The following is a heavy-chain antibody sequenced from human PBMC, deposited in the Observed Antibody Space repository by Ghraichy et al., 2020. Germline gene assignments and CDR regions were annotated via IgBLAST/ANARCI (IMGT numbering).Heavy chain of an antibody. CDR2: INPNSGGT. V-gene: IGHV1-2*02. D-gene: IGHD6-19*01. Sequence: ASVKVSCKASGYNFTGYYMHWVRQAPGQGLEWMGWINPNSGGTNYVQKFQGRVTMTRDTSISTAYMELSRLKSDDTAVYYCAREPYSSGPDAFDIWGQGTMVTVSS. CDR3: AREPYSSGPDAFDI. J-gene: IGHJ3*02. CDR1: GYNFTGYY.